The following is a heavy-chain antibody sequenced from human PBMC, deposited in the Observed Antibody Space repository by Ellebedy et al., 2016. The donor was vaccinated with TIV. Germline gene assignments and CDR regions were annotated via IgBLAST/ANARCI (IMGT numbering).Heavy chain of an antibody. D-gene: IGHD2-15*01. CDR1: GYTFTSYD. CDR2: MNPNSGNT. V-gene: IGHV1-8*01. J-gene: IGHJ4*02. CDR3: ARLSRRGPALDY. Sequence: ASVKVSCXASGYTFTSYDINWVRQATGQGLEWMGWMNPNSGNTGYAQKFQGRVTMTRNTSISTAYMELSSLRSEDTAVYYCARLSRRGPALDYWGQGTLVTVSS.